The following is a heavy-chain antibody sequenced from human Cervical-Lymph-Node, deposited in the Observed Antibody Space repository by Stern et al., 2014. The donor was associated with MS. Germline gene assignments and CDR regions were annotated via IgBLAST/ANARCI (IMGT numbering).Heavy chain of an antibody. CDR3: ARVSNSGYYADN. Sequence: QVQLVQSGSELKKPGASVKVSCKASGYNFNNNAVTWVRQAPGQGLAWMGWINTETGNPTYAQGFTGRLVFSLDTSVSTAYLQITSLKAEDTAVYYCARVSNSGYYADNWGQGTLVTVSS. V-gene: IGHV7-4-1*02. CDR2: INTETGNP. J-gene: IGHJ4*02. D-gene: IGHD3-22*01. CDR1: GYNFNNNA.